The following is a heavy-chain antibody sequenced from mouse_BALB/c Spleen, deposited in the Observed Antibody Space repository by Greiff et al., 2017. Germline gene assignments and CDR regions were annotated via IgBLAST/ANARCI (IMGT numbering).Heavy chain of an antibody. CDR1: GFTFSSFG. CDR3: ARYGYGYFDV. D-gene: IGHD1-1*01. CDR2: ISSGSSTI. V-gene: IGHV5-17*02. J-gene: IGHJ1*01. Sequence: EVQLVESGGGLVKPGGSLKLSCAASGFTFSSFGMHWVRQAPEKGLEWVAFISSGSSTIYYADTVKGRFTISRDNPKNTLFLQMTSLRSEDTAMYYCARYGYGYFDVWGAGTTVTVSS.